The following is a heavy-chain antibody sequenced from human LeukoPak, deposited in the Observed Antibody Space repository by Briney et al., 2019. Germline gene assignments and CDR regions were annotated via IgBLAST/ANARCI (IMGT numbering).Heavy chain of an antibody. D-gene: IGHD3-9*01. CDR1: GFTFSNYA. V-gene: IGHV3-23*01. J-gene: IGHJ4*02. CDR2: ISASGGTT. Sequence: GGSLRLSCGALGFTFSNYAMRGGRQAPGKGLEWVSAISASGGTTDYADSVKGRFTISRDNSKKKLYLQMNSLRAEDTAGDYCAKVDYDILTGYSYYFDYWGQGTLVTVSS. CDR3: AKVDYDILTGYSYYFDY.